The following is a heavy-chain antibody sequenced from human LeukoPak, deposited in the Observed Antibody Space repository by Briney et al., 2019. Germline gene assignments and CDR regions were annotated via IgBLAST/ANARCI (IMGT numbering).Heavy chain of an antibody. V-gene: IGHV3-7*05. CDR3: ARDYVWGSDRYTDY. J-gene: IGHJ4*02. Sequence: GGSLRLSCAASGFTISHYWMSWVRQAPGEGLEWVANINQDGSVEHYVDSVKGRFTISRDNAKNSLYLQMNSLRAEDTAVYYCARDYVWGSDRYTDYWGQGTLVTVSS. CDR1: GFTISHYW. D-gene: IGHD3-16*02. CDR2: INQDGSVE.